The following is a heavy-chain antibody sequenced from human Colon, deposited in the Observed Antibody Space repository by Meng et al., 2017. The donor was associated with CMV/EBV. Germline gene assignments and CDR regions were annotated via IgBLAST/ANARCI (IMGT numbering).Heavy chain of an antibody. CDR3: TRERLEGDYSGPGY. CDR1: GFSFSRYS. J-gene: IGHJ4*02. CDR2: ISSTSSAI. V-gene: IGHV3-21*01. D-gene: IGHD1-1*01. Sequence: GESLKISCAASGFSFSRYSMNWLRQAPGKGLEWVSSISSTSSAIYYPDSVKGRFTISRDNAKNALYLEMNSLRAEDTAVYYCTRERLEGDYSGPGYWGQGTLVTVSS.